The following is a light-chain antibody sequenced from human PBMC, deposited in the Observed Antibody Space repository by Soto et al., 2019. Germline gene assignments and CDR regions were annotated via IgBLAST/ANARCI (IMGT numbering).Light chain of an antibody. CDR3: CSYAGSYSVV. CDR2: DVT. V-gene: IGLV2-11*01. CDR1: SSDVGAYNY. J-gene: IGLJ2*01. Sequence: QSALTQPRSVSGSPGQSVTISCTGTSSDVGAYNYVSWYQQYPGKAPKLLISDVTKRPPGVPDCFSGSKSGNTASLTISGLQAEDEAAYYCCSYAGSYSVVFGGGTKLTVL.